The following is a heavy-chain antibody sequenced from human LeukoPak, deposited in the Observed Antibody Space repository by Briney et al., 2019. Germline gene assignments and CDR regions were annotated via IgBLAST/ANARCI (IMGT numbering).Heavy chain of an antibody. V-gene: IGHV1-2*02. Sequence: ASVKVSCKASGYTFTGYYMHWVRQAPGQGLEWMGWINPNSGGTNYAQKFQGRVTMTRDTSISTAYMELSRLRSDDTAVYYCARPVVVHDAFDIWGQGTMVTVSS. D-gene: IGHD3-22*01. CDR1: GYTFTGYY. CDR2: INPNSGGT. J-gene: IGHJ3*02. CDR3: ARPVVVHDAFDI.